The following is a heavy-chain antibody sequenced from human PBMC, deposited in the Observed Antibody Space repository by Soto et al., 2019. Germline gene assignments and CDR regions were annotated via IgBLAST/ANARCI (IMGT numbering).Heavy chain of an antibody. CDR3: ARAGKTSLGYCSGGSCYSSWFDP. Sequence: ASVKVSCKASGYTFTSYDINWVRQATGQGLEWMGWMNPNSGNTGYAQKFQGRVTMTRNTSISTAYMELSSLRSEDTAVYYCARAGKTSLGYCSGGSCYSSWFDPWGQGTLVTVSS. CDR1: GYTFTSYD. V-gene: IGHV1-8*01. D-gene: IGHD2-15*01. J-gene: IGHJ5*02. CDR2: MNPNSGNT.